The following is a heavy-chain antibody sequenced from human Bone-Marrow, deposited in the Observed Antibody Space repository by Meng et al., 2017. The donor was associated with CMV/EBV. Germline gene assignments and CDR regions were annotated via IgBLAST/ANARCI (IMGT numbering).Heavy chain of an antibody. CDR1: GFTFSSYW. J-gene: IGHJ4*02. Sequence: GESLKISCAASGFTFSSYWMHWVRQAPGKGLDWLANIKQDGSEKYYLDSVKGRFTISRDNAKNSLYLQMNSLRAEDTAVYYCATAPYGDSPLVDWGQGTLVTVSS. D-gene: IGHD4-17*01. CDR2: IKQDGSEK. V-gene: IGHV3-7*01. CDR3: ATAPYGDSPLVD.